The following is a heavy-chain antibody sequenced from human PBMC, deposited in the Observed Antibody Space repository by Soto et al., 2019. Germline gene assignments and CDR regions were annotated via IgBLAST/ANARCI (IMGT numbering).Heavy chain of an antibody. CDR3: ARHGSN. Sequence: SETLSLTCTVSGVSISNSSYYWGWIRRPPGKGLEWIGTIYYSGITYSNPSIQSRVTIYVATTQNQFSLKLTTVTAADTAVYYCARHGSNWGQGTLVTVS. CDR2: IYYSGIT. J-gene: IGHJ4*02. V-gene: IGHV4-39*01. CDR1: GVSISNSSYY.